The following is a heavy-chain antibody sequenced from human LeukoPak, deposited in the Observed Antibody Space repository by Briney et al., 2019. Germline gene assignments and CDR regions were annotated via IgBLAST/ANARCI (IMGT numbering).Heavy chain of an antibody. CDR3: ARVATIDEPPYFDY. CDR2: ISWNSGSI. Sequence: GGSLRLSCAASGFTFDDYAMHWVRQAPGKGLEWVSGISWNSGSIGYADSVKGRFTISRDNAKNSLYLQMNSLRAEDTALYYCARVATIDEPPYFDYWGQGTLVTVSS. D-gene: IGHD5-12*01. CDR1: GFTFDDYA. V-gene: IGHV3-9*01. J-gene: IGHJ4*02.